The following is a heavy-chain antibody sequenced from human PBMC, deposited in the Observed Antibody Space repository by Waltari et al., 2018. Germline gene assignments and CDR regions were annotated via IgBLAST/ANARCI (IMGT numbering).Heavy chain of an antibody. CDR2: IYDRWST. D-gene: IGHD3-3*01. CDR3: ARETITMGLYYFDY. Sequence: QVQLQESGPGLVKPSGTLSLTCSISGGSISSSNWWSWVRQHPGKGLEWIWEIYDRWSTNYNPSLKCRVNLSVHTSNNQCSLNLSFVTAADTAVYYFARETITMGLYYFDYWGQGTLVTVSS. CDR1: GGSISSSNW. J-gene: IGHJ4*02. V-gene: IGHV4-4*02.